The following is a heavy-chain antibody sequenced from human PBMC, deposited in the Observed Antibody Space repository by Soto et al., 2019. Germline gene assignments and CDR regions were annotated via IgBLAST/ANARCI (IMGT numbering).Heavy chain of an antibody. V-gene: IGHV3-74*01. D-gene: IGHD3-3*01. Sequence: GSLRLSCAASGFTLSSDWMHWVRQAPGKGLVWVSRIKSDGSSTNYADSVKGRLTITRDNAKNTLFLQINSLRAEDTAVYYCARGGSGYYLTYWGQGTMVTVSS. CDR3: ARGGSGYYLTY. CDR1: GFTLSSDW. J-gene: IGHJ4*02. CDR2: IKSDGSST.